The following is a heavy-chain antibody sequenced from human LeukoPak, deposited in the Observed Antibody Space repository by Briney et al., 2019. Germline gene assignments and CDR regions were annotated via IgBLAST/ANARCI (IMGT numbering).Heavy chain of an antibody. CDR1: GFTFSSHG. D-gene: IGHD2-21*02. J-gene: IGHJ4*02. CDR3: ARWGDGKRFDY. CDR2: IWYDGSNK. Sequence: PGGSLRLSCAASGFTFSSHGMNWVRRAPGKGLEWVAVIWYDGSNKYYADSVKGRFTISRDNSKNTLYLQMNSLRDEDTAMYYCARWGDGKRFDYWGQGTLVTVSS. V-gene: IGHV3-33*01.